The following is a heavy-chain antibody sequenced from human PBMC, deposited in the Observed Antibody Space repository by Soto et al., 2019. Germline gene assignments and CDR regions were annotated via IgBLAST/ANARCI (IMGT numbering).Heavy chain of an antibody. D-gene: IGHD6-13*01. J-gene: IGHJ4*02. Sequence: SETLSLTCTVSGGSISSHHWSWIRQPPGKGLEWIGYIFYNGSTYYKSSLKSRVTISVDTSKNQLSLKLSSVTAADTAVYYCPRGARYSSNFDYWGQGTLVTVSS. CDR1: GGSISSHH. V-gene: IGHV4-59*11. CDR2: IFYNGST. CDR3: PRGARYSSNFDY.